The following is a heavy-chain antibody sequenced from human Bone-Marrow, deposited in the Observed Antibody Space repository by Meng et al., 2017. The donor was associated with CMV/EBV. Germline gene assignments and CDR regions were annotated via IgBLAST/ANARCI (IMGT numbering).Heavy chain of an antibody. J-gene: IGHJ4*02. Sequence: SETLSLTCAVYGGSFSGYYWSWIRQPPGKGLEWIGEINHSGSTNYNPSLKSRVTISVDTSKNQFSLKLSSVTAADTAVYYCALAAAGTAPDYWGQGTLVTVFS. CDR1: GGSFSGYY. D-gene: IGHD6-13*01. V-gene: IGHV4-34*01. CDR2: INHSGST. CDR3: ALAAAGTAPDY.